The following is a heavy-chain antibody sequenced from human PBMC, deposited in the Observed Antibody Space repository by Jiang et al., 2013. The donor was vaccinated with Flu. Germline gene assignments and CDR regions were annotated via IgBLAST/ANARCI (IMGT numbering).Heavy chain of an antibody. D-gene: IGHD6-6*01. CDR3: ARTLSRSSGSSDY. CDR2: IDWDDDK. Sequence: KPTQTLTLTCTFSGFSLSTSGMCVSWIRQTPGKALEWLARIDWDDDKHYSTSLKTRLTISKDTSKNQVFLTMTNMDPVDTATYYCARTLSRSSGSSDYWGQGTLVTVSS. V-gene: IGHV2-70*11. CDR1: GFSLSTSGMC. J-gene: IGHJ4*02.